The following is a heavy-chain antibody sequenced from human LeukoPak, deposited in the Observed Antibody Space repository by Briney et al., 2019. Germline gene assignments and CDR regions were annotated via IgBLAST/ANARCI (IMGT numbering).Heavy chain of an antibody. CDR1: GFTFSSYG. CDR2: IRYDGSNK. J-gene: IGHJ5*02. CDR3: AKDRVPAAIHGVDP. V-gene: IGHV3-30*02. Sequence: PGGSLRLSCAASGFTFSSYGMHCARQAPGKGLEWVAFIRYDGSNKYYADSVKGRFTISRDNSKNTLYLQMNSLRAEDTAVYYCAKDRVPAAIHGVDPWGQGTLVTVSS. D-gene: IGHD2-2*01.